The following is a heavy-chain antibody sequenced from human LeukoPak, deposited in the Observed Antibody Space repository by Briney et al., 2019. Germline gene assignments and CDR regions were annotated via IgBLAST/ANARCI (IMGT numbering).Heavy chain of an antibody. J-gene: IGHJ5*02. D-gene: IGHD2-2*01. CDR3: ARGGIVVVPAAIRFDP. CDR2: MNPNSGNT. V-gene: IGHV1-8*03. CDR1: GYTFTSYD. Sequence: ASVKVSCKASGYTFTSYDINLVRQATGQGLEWMGWMNPNSGNTGYAQKFQGRVTITRNTSISTAYMELSSLRSEDTAVYYCARGGIVVVPAAIRFDPWGQGTLVTVSS.